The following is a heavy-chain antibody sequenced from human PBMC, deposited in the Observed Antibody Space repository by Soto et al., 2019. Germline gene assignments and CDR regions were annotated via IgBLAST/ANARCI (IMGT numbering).Heavy chain of an antibody. Sequence: SETLSLTCTVSGGSISSGDYYWSWIRQPPGKGLEWIGYIYYSGSTYYNPSLKSRVTISVDTSKNQFSLKLSSVTAADTAAYYCARDKSDFWSGYYTFDYWGQGTLVTVSS. V-gene: IGHV4-30-4*01. CDR1: GGSISSGDYY. CDR2: IYYSGST. D-gene: IGHD3-3*01. CDR3: ARDKSDFWSGYYTFDY. J-gene: IGHJ4*02.